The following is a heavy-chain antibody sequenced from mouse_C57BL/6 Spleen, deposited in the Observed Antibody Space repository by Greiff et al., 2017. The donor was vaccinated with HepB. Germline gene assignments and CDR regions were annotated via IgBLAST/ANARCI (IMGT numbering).Heavy chain of an antibody. V-gene: IGHV5-4*03. CDR1: GFTFSSYA. CDR2: ISDGGSYT. Sequence: DVMLVESGGGLVKPGGSLKLSCAASGFTFSSYAMSWVRQTPEKRLEWVATISDGGSYTYYPDNVKGRFTISRDNAKNNLYLQMSHLKSEDTAMYYCARAILLRSAWFAYWGQGTLVTVSA. CDR3: ARAILLRSAWFAY. D-gene: IGHD1-1*01. J-gene: IGHJ3*01.